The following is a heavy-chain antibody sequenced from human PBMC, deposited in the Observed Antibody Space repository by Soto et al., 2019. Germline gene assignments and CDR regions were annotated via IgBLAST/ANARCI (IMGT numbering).Heavy chain of an antibody. J-gene: IGHJ6*02. CDR1: GFTFSSCA. V-gene: IGHV3-23*01. Sequence: LRLSCAASGFTFSSCAMSWVRQAPGKGLEWVSAISGSGGGTYYADSVKGRFTISRDNSKNTLFLQMNGLSADDTAVYFCSKNPAARPYYYYGMDVWGQGTTVTVSS. CDR3: SKNPAARPYYYYGMDV. D-gene: IGHD2-2*02. CDR2: ISGSGGGT.